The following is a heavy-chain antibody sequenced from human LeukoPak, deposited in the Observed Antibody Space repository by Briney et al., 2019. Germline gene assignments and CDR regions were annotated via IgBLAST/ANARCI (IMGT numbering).Heavy chain of an antibody. D-gene: IGHD5-18*01. CDR1: GGSISSSSAY. CDR2: IYYSKNT. Sequence: PSETLSLTCTVSGGSISSSSAYWGWIRHPPGKGLEWIGSIYYSKNTYYNPSLKSRVTISADTSKNQFSLTLGSVSATDTAVYYRVSPRGFSYGYFDYGGQGTLVTVSS. J-gene: IGHJ4*02. V-gene: IGHV4-39*01. CDR3: VSPRGFSYGYFDY.